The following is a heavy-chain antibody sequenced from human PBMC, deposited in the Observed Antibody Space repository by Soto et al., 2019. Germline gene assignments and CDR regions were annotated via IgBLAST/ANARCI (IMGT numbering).Heavy chain of an antibody. CDR1: GGSISSGGYY. D-gene: IGHD6-13*01. CDR2: IYYSGST. CDR3: ARVYIAAAEINWFDP. Sequence: QVQLQESGPGLVKPSQTLSLTCTVSGGSISSGGYYWSWIRQHPGKGLEWIGYIYYSGSTYYNPSLKSRVTISVDTSKNQFSLKLSSVTAADTAVYYCARVYIAAAEINWFDPWGQGTLVTVSS. V-gene: IGHV4-31*03. J-gene: IGHJ5*02.